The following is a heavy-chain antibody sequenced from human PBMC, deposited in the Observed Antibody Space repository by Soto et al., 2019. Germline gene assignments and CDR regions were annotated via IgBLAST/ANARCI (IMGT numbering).Heavy chain of an antibody. V-gene: IGHV3-30*02. CDR3: AKEFQWELHAFDI. J-gene: IGHJ3*02. Sequence: QPGGSLRLSCTDSGFSFNTYVMDWVRQAPGKGLEWVAVMGNDGITTFYADSVKGRFTISRDNSKNTLFLQMNSLRADDTAVYYCAKEFQWELHAFDIWGQGTMVTVSS. D-gene: IGHD1-26*01. CDR2: MGNDGITT. CDR1: GFSFNTYV.